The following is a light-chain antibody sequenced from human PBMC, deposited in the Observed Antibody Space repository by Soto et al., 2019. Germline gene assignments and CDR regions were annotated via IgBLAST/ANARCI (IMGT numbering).Light chain of an antibody. Sequence: QSVLTQPPSASGTPGQRVTISCSGSTSNIGNYYVYWYQHLPGTAPKLLICRDDQRPSGVPDRFSASKSGTSASLAISGLRSEDEADYYRAAWDDSMSGPVFGGGTQLTVL. J-gene: IGLJ7*01. V-gene: IGLV1-47*01. CDR2: RDD. CDR3: AAWDDSMSGPV. CDR1: TSNIGNYY.